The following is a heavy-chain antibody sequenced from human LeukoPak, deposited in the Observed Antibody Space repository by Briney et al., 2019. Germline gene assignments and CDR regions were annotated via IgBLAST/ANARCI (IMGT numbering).Heavy chain of an antibody. J-gene: IGHJ4*02. V-gene: IGHV4-59*04. D-gene: IGHD3-3*01. CDR1: GGSISSYY. Sequence: SETLSLTCTVSGGSISSYYWSWIRQPPGKGLEWIGTFNPSGNTYHNPSLKSRITISVDTPKNQFSLKLRSVTAPDTAVYYCAAEFSAYDHFDSWGQGTMVTVSS. CDR2: FNPSGNT. CDR3: AAEFSAYDHFDS.